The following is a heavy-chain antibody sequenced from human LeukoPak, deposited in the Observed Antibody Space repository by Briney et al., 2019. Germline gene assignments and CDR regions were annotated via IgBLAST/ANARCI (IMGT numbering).Heavy chain of an antibody. J-gene: IGHJ4*02. CDR2: ISAYNGNT. D-gene: IGHD3-22*01. V-gene: IGHV1-18*01. Sequence: ASVKVSCKASGYTFTSYGISWVRQAPGQGLEWMGWISAYNGNTNYAQKLQGRVTMTTDTSTSTAYMELRSLRSDDTAVYYCASRGYYYDSSGYYYSDYWGQGTRVTVSS. CDR3: ASRGYYYDSSGYYYSDY. CDR1: GYTFTSYG.